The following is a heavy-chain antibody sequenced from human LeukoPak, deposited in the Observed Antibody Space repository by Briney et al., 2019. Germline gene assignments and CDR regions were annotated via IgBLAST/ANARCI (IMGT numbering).Heavy chain of an antibody. CDR1: GFTFSSYA. CDR3: ARREAGTAMERPFDY. J-gene: IGHJ4*02. D-gene: IGHD5-18*01. Sequence: PGGSLRLSCAASGFTFSSYAMSWVRQAPGKGLEWVSAISGSGGSTYYADSVKGRFTISRDNAKNSLYLQMNSLRAEDTAVYYCARREAGTAMERPFDYWGQGTLVTVSS. V-gene: IGHV3-23*01. CDR2: ISGSGGST.